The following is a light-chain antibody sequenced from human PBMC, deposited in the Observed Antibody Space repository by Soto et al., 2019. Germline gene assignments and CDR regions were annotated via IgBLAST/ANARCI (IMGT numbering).Light chain of an antibody. V-gene: IGLV2-14*01. CDR1: SSDVGGYNY. CDR3: SSYTSSSTLV. J-gene: IGLJ1*01. CDR2: DVG. Sequence: QLVLTQPASVSGSPGQSITISCTGTSSDVGGYNYVSWYQQHPGKAPKLMIYDVGNRPSGVSNRFSGSKSGNTASLTISGLQAEDEADYYCSSYTSSSTLVFGTGTKVTVL.